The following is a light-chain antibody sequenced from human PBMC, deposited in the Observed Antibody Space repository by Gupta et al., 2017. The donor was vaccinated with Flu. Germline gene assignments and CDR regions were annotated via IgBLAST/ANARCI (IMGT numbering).Light chain of an antibody. V-gene: IGLV2-14*04. CDR1: SSDVGGYNY. J-gene: IGLJ3*02. Sequence: TSSDVGGYNYVSWYQQHPGKAPKLMLYDVSNRPSGVSNRFSGSKSGNTASLTISGLQAEDEAHYYCSSYTSSSTWVFGGGTKLTVL. CDR2: DVS. CDR3: SSYTSSSTWV.